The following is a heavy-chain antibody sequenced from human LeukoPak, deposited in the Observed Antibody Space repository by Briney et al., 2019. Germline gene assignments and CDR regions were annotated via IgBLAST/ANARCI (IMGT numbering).Heavy chain of an antibody. Sequence: SVKVSCKASGYTFTGYYMHWVRQAPGQGLEWMGWINPNSGGTNSAQKLQGRVTMTRDTSISTAYMVLSRLRSDDTAVYYCARGIMATNWIYYYYNYMDVWGKGTTVTVSS. CDR2: INPNSGGT. V-gene: IGHV1-2*02. CDR3: ARGIMATNWIYYYYNYMDV. D-gene: IGHD5-12*01. CDR1: GYTFTGYY. J-gene: IGHJ6*03.